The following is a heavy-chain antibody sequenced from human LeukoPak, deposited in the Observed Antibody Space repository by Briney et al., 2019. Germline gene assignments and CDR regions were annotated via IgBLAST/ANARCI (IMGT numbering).Heavy chain of an antibody. CDR3: ARGQWLVKEFDY. CDR1: GGSISSYY. CDR2: IYYSGST. J-gene: IGHJ4*02. D-gene: IGHD6-19*01. V-gene: IGHV4-59*01. Sequence: PSETLSLTCTVSGGSISSYYWSWIQQPPGKGLEWIGYIYYSGSTNYNPSLKSRVTISVDTSKNQFSLKLSSVTAADTAVYYCARGQWLVKEFDYWGQGTLVTVSS.